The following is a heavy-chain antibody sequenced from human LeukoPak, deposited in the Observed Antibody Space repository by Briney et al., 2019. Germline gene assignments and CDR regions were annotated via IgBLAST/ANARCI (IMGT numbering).Heavy chain of an antibody. D-gene: IGHD3-22*01. Sequence: GASVKVSCKASGCTFTSYAMHWVRQAPGQRLEWMGWINAGNGNTKYSHEFQDRVTITRDTSASTAYMELSSLRSEDMAVYFCAREGVDYYDSSGYYYPDAFDIWGQGTMVTVSS. CDR3: AREGVDYYDSSGYYYPDAFDI. V-gene: IGHV1-3*03. CDR1: GCTFTSYA. J-gene: IGHJ3*02. CDR2: INAGNGNT.